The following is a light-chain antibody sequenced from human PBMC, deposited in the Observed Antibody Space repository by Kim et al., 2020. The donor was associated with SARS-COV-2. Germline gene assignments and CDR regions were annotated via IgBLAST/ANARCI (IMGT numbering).Light chain of an antibody. J-gene: IGKJ2*01. Sequence: EIVMTQSPATLSVSPGERATLSCRASQSVSSDLAWYQLKPGQPPRLIIYDASTRASGIPARFSGTGSGTEFTLTISSLQSEDFAVYYCQHYNTCPYTFGQGTILEI. CDR2: DAS. CDR3: QHYNTCPYT. CDR1: QSVSSD. V-gene: IGKV3-15*01.